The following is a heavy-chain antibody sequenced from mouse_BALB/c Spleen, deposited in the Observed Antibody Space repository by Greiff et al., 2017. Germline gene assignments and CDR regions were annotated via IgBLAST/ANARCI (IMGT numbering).Heavy chain of an antibody. CDR2: ISNGGGST. CDR1: GFTFSSYT. Sequence: EVQGVESGGGLVQPGGSLKLSCAASGFTFSSYTMSWVRQTPEKRLEWVAYISNGGGSTYYPDTVKGRFTISRDNAKNTLYLQMSSLKSEDTAMYYCARQKGYDYEFAYWGQGTLVTVSA. CDR3: ARQKGYDYEFAY. D-gene: IGHD2-4*01. V-gene: IGHV5-12-2*01. J-gene: IGHJ3*01.